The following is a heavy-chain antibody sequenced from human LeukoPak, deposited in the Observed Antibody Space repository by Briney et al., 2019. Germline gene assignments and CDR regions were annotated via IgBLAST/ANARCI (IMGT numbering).Heavy chain of an antibody. CDR2: IYTSGST. Sequence: SETLSLTCTVSGGSISSYYWSWIRQPPGKGPEWIGYIYTSGSTNYNPSLKSRVTISVDTSKNQFSLKLSSVTAADTAVYYCARSSRYDSSGYYYYFDYWGQGTLVTVSS. CDR1: GGSISSYY. V-gene: IGHV4-4*09. D-gene: IGHD3-22*01. CDR3: ARSSRYDSSGYYYYFDY. J-gene: IGHJ4*02.